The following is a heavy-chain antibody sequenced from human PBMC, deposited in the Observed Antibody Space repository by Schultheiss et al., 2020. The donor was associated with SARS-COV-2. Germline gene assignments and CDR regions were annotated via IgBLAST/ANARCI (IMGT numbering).Heavy chain of an antibody. CDR2: TYYRSKWYN. CDR3: ARGRDSSGWITVWGGTDFDY. Sequence: SQTLSLTCAISGDTISRGSAAWHWIRQSPSRGLEWLGRTYYRSKWYNDYAVSVKSRITINPDTSKNQFSLQLNSVTPEDTAVYYCARGRDSSGWITVWGGTDFDYWGQGTLVTVSS. CDR1: GDTISRGSAA. J-gene: IGHJ4*02. D-gene: IGHD6-19*01. V-gene: IGHV6-1*01.